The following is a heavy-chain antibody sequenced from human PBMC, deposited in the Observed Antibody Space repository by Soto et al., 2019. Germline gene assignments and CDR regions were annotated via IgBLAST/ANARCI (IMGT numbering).Heavy chain of an antibody. Sequence: GGSLRLSCAASGFTFSDYYMSWIRQAPGKGLEWVSYISSSGSTIYYADSVKGRFTISRDNAKNSLYLQMNSLRAEDTAVYYCARDREAVHYYDSSGYIDYWGQGTLVTVSS. V-gene: IGHV3-11*01. CDR3: ARDREAVHYYDSSGYIDY. J-gene: IGHJ4*02. CDR2: ISSSGSTI. CDR1: GFTFSDYY. D-gene: IGHD3-22*01.